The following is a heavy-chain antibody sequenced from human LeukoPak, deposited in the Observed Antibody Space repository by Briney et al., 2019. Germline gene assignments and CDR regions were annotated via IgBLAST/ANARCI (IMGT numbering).Heavy chain of an antibody. CDR2: IYPRDSST. CDR3: ARDQEGFGY. V-gene: IGHV1-46*01. CDR1: GYTFTSNY. Sequence: ASVKVSCKASGYTFTSNYIHWVRQAPGQGLEWMGMIYPRDSSTSYAQKFQGRVTVTRDTSTSTVHMELSGLRSEDTAVYYCARDQEGFGYWGQGTLVTVSS. J-gene: IGHJ4*02.